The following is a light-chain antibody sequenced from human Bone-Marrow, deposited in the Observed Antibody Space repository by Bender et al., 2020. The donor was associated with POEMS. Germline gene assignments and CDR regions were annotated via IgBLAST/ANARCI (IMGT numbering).Light chain of an antibody. CDR1: RSDIGGYNY. V-gene: IGLV2-8*01. CDR3: SSYAGSTISLYV. CDR2: EVT. J-gene: IGLJ1*01. Sequence: QSALTQPPSASGSPGQSVTISCTGTRSDIGGYNYVSWYQQHPGRAPKLIIYEVTKRPSGVPDRFSASKSGNTASLTVSGLQADDEADYYCSSYAGSTISLYVFGTGTTVTVL.